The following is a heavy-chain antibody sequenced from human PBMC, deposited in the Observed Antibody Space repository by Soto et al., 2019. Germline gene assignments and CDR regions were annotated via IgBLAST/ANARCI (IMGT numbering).Heavy chain of an antibody. D-gene: IGHD2-8*01. CDR1: GYSFTDYH. V-gene: IGHV1-2*04. CDR3: ARGDSTDCSNAVCSFFYNHDMDV. J-gene: IGHJ6*02. Sequence: ASVKVSCKASGYSFTDYHIHWVRQAPGQGLEWLGRINPKSGGTSTAQKFQGWVTMTTDTSISTASMELTRLTSDDTAIYYCARGDSTDCSNAVCSFFYNHDMDVWGQGTTVTVSS. CDR2: INPKSGGT.